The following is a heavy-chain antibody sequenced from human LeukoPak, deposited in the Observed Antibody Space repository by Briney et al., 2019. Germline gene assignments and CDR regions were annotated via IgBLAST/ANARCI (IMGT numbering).Heavy chain of an antibody. Sequence: PGGSLRLSCAASGFTFDDYAMHWVRQAPGKGLEWVSGISWNSGSIGYADSVKGRFTISRDNAKNSLYLQMNSLRAEDTAVYYCAKHCGSTSCYRDRGAYWGQGTLVTVSS. CDR3: AKHCGSTSCYRDRGAY. J-gene: IGHJ4*02. D-gene: IGHD2-2*01. CDR2: ISWNSGSI. CDR1: GFTFDDYA. V-gene: IGHV3-9*01.